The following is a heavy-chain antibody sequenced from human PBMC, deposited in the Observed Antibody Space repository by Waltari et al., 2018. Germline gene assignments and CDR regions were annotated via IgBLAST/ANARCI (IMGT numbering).Heavy chain of an antibody. CDR2: INHSGIT. CDR3: ARGPPRVLRYFDWLLVGYFDY. Sequence: QVQLQQWGAGLLKPSETLSLTCAVYGGSFSGYYWSWIRQPPGKGLEWIGEINHSGITNDNPSLKCRGTRSVDTSKNQFALKLSSVTAADTAVYYCARGPPRVLRYFDWLLVGYFDYWGQGTLVTVSS. V-gene: IGHV4-34*01. CDR1: GGSFSGYY. J-gene: IGHJ4*02. D-gene: IGHD3-9*01.